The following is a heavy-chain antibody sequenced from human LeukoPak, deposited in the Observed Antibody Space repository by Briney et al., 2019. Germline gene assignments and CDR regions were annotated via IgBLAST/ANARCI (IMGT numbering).Heavy chain of an antibody. J-gene: IGHJ4*02. Sequence: VKVSCKASGGTFSSYAISWARQAPGQGLEWMGGIIPIFGTANYAQKFQGRVTITADKSTSTAYMELSSLRSEDTAVYYCARGKMVRGVMWYFDYWGQGTLVTVSS. CDR3: ARGKMVRGVMWYFDY. CDR1: GGTFSSYA. CDR2: IIPIFGTA. D-gene: IGHD3-10*01. V-gene: IGHV1-69*06.